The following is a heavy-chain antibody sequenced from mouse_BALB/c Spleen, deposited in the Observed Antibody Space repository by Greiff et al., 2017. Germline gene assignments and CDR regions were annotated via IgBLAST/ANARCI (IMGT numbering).Heavy chain of an antibody. J-gene: IGHJ3*01. V-gene: IGHV5-12-2*01. CDR3: ASAFYYGCGGFAY. CDR1: GFTFSSYT. CDR2: ISNGGGST. D-gene: IGHD1-2*01. Sequence: EVKLQESGGGLVQPGGSLKLSCAASGFTFSSYTMSWVRQTPEKRLEWVAYISNGGGSTYYPDTVKGRFTISRDTAKNTLYLQMSSLKSEDTAMYYCASAFYYGCGGFAYWGQGTLVTVSA.